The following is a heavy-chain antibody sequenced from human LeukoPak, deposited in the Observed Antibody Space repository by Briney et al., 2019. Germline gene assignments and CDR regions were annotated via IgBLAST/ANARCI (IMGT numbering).Heavy chain of an antibody. CDR2: IYHSGST. V-gene: IGHV4-38-2*02. Sequence: SETLSLTCTVSGYSISSGYYWGWIRQPPGKGLEWIGSIYHSGSTYYNPSLKSRVTISVDTSKNQFSLKLSSVTAADTAVYYCASSPKGVVVTDAFDIWGQGTMVTVSS. CDR1: GYSISSGYY. J-gene: IGHJ3*02. CDR3: ASSPKGVVVTDAFDI. D-gene: IGHD3-22*01.